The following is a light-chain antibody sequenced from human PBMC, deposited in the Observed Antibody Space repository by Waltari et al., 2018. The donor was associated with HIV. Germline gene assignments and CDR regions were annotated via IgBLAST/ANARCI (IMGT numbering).Light chain of an antibody. J-gene: IGKJ2*01. CDR1: QNINNY. Sequence: DIQMTQSPSSLSASVGDRVTITCRASQNINNYLTWYQLKPGKAPKLLIFGASTLQSGVPSRFSGSGSGTDFTLTVSSLQREDFATYFCQQSYSSGVTFGQGTKLEIK. CDR3: QQSYSSGVT. V-gene: IGKV1-39*01. CDR2: GAS.